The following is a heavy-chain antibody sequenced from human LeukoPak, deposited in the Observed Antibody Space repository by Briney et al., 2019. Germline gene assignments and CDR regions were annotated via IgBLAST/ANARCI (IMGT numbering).Heavy chain of an antibody. CDR3: ATPVGYCSSTSCYASNALLYYYYGMDV. CDR2: INPNSGGT. D-gene: IGHD2-2*01. Sequence: ASVKVSCKASGYTFTGYYIHWVRQAPGQGLEWMGWINPNSGGTNYAQKFQGRVTMTRDTSISTAYMELGRLRSDDTAVYYCATPVGYCSSTSCYASNALLYYYYGMDVWGQGTTVTVSS. CDR1: GYTFTGYY. V-gene: IGHV1-2*02. J-gene: IGHJ6*02.